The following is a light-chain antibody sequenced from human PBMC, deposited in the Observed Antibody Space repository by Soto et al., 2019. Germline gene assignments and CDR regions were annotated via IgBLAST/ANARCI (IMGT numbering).Light chain of an antibody. CDR1: SSNIGSNT. CDR2: NNN. CDR3: AAWDDSLNGGL. V-gene: IGLV1-44*01. Sequence: QSVLTQPPSTSGTPGQRGTISCSGSSSNIGSNTVNWYQQVPGTAPKLLIYNNNQRPSGVPDRFSGSKSGTSASLALSGLQSEDEAEYWCAAWDDSLNGGLFGGGTKLTVI. J-gene: IGLJ3*02.